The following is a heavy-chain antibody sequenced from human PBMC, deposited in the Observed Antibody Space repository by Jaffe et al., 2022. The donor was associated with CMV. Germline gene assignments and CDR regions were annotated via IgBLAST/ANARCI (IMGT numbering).Heavy chain of an antibody. V-gene: IGHV3-7*01. Sequence: EVQLVESGGGLVQPGGSLRLSCAASGFTFSSYWMTWVRQVPGKGLEWVATIKQDGSEKYYVDSVKGRFTISRDNAKNSLYLQMNSLRAEDTAVYYCARDSDSYYYDNIRAYWGQGTLVTVSS. J-gene: IGHJ4*02. CDR1: GFTFSSYW. D-gene: IGHD3-22*01. CDR3: ARDSDSYYYDNIRAY. CDR2: IKQDGSEK.